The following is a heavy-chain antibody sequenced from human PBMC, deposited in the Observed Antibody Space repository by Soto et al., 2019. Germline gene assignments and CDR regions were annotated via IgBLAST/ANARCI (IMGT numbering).Heavy chain of an antibody. CDR1: GGSISTDHYH. V-gene: IGHV4-30-4*01. Sequence: QVQLQESGPGLMRPSQTLSLTCTVSGGSISTDHYHWTWIRQAPGKGLEWIGYIDYSGSIQVNPSLQSRVSMSVATSKNLFSLRLSSVTAADTAVYFCAREDDGGDRDYYGLDVWGQGTTVTVSS. CDR3: AREDDGGDRDYYGLDV. J-gene: IGHJ6*02. D-gene: IGHD2-21*02. CDR2: IDYSGSI.